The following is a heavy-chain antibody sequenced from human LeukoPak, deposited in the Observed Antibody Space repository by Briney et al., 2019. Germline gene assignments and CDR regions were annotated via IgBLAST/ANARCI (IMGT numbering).Heavy chain of an antibody. CDR3: ARGYCSGGSCYHPNDY. J-gene: IGHJ4*02. D-gene: IGHD2-15*01. CDR1: GGTFSSYA. Sequence: SVKVSCKASGGTFSSYAISWVRQAPGQGLEWMGGIIPIFGTANYAQKFQGRVTITANESTSTAYMELSSLRSEDTAVYYCARGYCSGGSCYHPNDYWGQGTLVTVSS. V-gene: IGHV1-69*13. CDR2: IIPIFGTA.